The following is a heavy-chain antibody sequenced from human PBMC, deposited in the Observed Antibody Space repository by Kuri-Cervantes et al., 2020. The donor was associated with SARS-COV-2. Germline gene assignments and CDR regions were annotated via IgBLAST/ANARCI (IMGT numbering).Heavy chain of an antibody. CDR3: ARVQRTYYDSSGYYAPNWFDP. D-gene: IGHD3-22*01. CDR2: ISAYNGNT. CDR1: GYTFTSYY. Sequence: ASVKVSCKASGYTFTSYYMHWVRQAPGQGLEWMGWISAYNGNTNYAQKLQGRVTMTTDTSTSTAYMELRSLRSDDTAGYYCARVQRTYYDSSGYYAPNWFDPWGQGTLVTVSS. V-gene: IGHV1-18*04. J-gene: IGHJ5*02.